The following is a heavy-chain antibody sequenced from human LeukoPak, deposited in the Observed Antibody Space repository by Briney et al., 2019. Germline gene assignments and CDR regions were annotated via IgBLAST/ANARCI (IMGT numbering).Heavy chain of an antibody. V-gene: IGHV4-31*03. CDR3: ARDGSPYYGSGKSWYGMDV. CDR1: GGSISSGGYY. CDR2: IYYSGST. Sequence: SQTLSLTCTVSGGSISSGGYYWSWIRQHPGKGLEWIGYIYYSGSTYYNPSLKSRVTISVDTSKNQFSLKLSSVTAADTAVYYCARDGSPYYGSGKSWYGMDVWGQGTTVTVSS. J-gene: IGHJ6*02. D-gene: IGHD3-10*01.